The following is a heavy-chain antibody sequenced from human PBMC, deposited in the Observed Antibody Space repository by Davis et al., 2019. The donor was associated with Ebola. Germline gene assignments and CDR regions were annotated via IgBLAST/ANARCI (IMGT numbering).Heavy chain of an antibody. CDR1: DGSINSGDYY. J-gene: IGHJ4*02. Sequence: SETLSLTCIVSDGSINSGDYYWSWVRQPPGKGLEWIGYIYYNGNTFYDPSLRSRVAISIDTSEKQFSLTLNSITAADTAKYYCARSVGGNYFDYWGRGALVTVSS. V-gene: IGHV4-30-4*01. CDR2: IYYNGNT. CDR3: ARSVGGNYFDY. D-gene: IGHD4-23*01.